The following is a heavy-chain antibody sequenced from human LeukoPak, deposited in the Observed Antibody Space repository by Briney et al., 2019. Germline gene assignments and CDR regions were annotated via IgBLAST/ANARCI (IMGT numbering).Heavy chain of an antibody. Sequence: GGSLRLSCAASGFTVSSNYMSWVRQAPGKGVEWVSVIYSGGSTYYADSVKGRFTISRDNSKNALYLQMNSLRAEDTAVYYCARGGPDDFDWFDPWGQGTLVTVSS. CDR3: ARGGPDDFDWFDP. J-gene: IGHJ5*02. V-gene: IGHV3-53*01. CDR1: GFTVSSNY. D-gene: IGHD3-3*01. CDR2: IYSGGST.